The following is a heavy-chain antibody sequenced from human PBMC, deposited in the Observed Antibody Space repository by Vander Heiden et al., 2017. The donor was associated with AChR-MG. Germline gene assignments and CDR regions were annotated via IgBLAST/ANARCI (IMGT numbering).Heavy chain of an antibody. CDR1: GFTFDDYA. J-gene: IGHJ2*01. D-gene: IGHD6-6*01. Sequence: EVQLVESGGGLVQPGRSLRLSCAASGFTFDDYAMHWVRQAPGKGLEWVSGISWNSGSIGYADSVKGRFTISRDNAKNSLYLQMNSLRAEDTALYYCAKVRASGYSSSQWYFDLWGRGTLVTVSS. V-gene: IGHV3-9*01. CDR2: ISWNSGSI. CDR3: AKVRASGYSSSQWYFDL.